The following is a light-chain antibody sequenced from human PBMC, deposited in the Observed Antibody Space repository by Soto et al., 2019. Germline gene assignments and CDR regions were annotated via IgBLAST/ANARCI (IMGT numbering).Light chain of an antibody. CDR1: QSVSSSY. CDR2: CAS. CDR3: QQYGNSPFN. J-gene: IGKJ4*01. V-gene: IGKV3-20*01. Sequence: EIVLTQSPGTLSLSPGERATLSCRASQSVSSSYLAWYQQKPGQAPRLLIYCASSRATGIPDRFSGSGSGTDFTLTISRLEPEDFGVYYCQQYGNSPFNFGGGTKVEIK.